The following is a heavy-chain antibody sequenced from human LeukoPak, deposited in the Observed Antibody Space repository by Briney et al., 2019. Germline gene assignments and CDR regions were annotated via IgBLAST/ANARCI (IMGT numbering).Heavy chain of an antibody. Sequence: GGSLRLSCAASGFTFSNSAMSWVRQAPGKGLEWVSTLSGSGITTYYADSVKGRFTISRDNSKNTLYLQMNTLRAEDSALYYCAKGIYSSGWSYFGYWGHGTLVTVSS. J-gene: IGHJ4*01. CDR2: LSGSGITT. V-gene: IGHV3-23*01. CDR1: GFTFSNSA. CDR3: AKGIYSSGWSYFGY. D-gene: IGHD6-19*01.